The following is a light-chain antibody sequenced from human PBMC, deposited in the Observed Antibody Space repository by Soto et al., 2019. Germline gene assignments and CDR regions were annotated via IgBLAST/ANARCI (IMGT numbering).Light chain of an antibody. J-gene: IGLJ2*01. CDR2: SNN. Sequence: QSVLTQPPSASGTPGQRVTISCSGSSSNIGSNTVNWYQQLPGTAPKLLIYSNNQRPSGVPDRFSGSKSGTSASLAIRGLQSEDEADYYCAAWDDSLNGPVVFGGGTKLTVL. CDR3: AAWDDSLNGPVV. V-gene: IGLV1-44*01. CDR1: SSNIGSNT.